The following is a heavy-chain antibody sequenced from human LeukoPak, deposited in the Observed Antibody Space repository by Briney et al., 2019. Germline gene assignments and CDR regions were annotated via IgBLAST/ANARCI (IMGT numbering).Heavy chain of an antibody. V-gene: IGHV1-18*01. CDR1: GYTFTSYC. D-gene: IGHD5-18*01. CDR2: ISAYNGNS. Sequence: HWASVKVSCQASGYTFTSYCMSWVRQAPGQWLEWMGGISAYNGNSNYAQKLQGRVTMTTDTSTSIAYMELRSLESDDTAVYCCARLGDTAMVSFGPVDYWGQGTLVTVSS. CDR3: ARLGDTAMVSFGPVDY. J-gene: IGHJ4*02.